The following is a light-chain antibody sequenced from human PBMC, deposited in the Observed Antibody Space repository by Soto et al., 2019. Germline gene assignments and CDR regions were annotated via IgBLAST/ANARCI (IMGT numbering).Light chain of an antibody. CDR3: FSFKTTSTHV. CDR1: SSDIGAYEY. Sequence: QSALTQPASLSGSPGQSITISCTGTSSDIGAYEYVSWFQQHPGKAPKLMISEVNNRPSGVSNRFSGSKSGNTAYLTISGLQVEDEAEYFCFSFKTTSTHVFGTGTKVTVL. V-gene: IGLV2-14*01. J-gene: IGLJ1*01. CDR2: EVN.